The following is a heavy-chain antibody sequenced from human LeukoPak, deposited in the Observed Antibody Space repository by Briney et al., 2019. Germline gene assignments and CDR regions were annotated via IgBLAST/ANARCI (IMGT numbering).Heavy chain of an antibody. V-gene: IGHV5-51*01. J-gene: IGHJ4*02. CDR1: GYSFTNYW. D-gene: IGHD3-22*01. CDR3: ARVDNDGYYGSSGYYGNFDY. Sequence: GESLKISCKGSGYSFTNYWIGWVRQMPGKGLEWMGIIYPGDSDTRYGPSFQGQVTISADKTISTAYLQWSSLQASDTAMYYCARVDNDGYYGSSGYYGNFDYWGQGTLVTVSS. CDR2: IYPGDSDT.